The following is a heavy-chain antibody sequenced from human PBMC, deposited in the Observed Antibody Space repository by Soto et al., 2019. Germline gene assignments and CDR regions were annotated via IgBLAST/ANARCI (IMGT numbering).Heavy chain of an antibody. CDR3: TTDHPRSYCSSTSCQVDY. V-gene: IGHV3-15*07. Sequence: GGSLRLSCAASGFTFSNAWMNWVRQAPGKARKWVGRIKSKTDGGTTDYAATVKGRFTISRDDSKNTLYLQMNSLKTEDTAVYYCTTDHPRSYCSSTSCQVDYWGQGTLVTVSS. D-gene: IGHD2-2*01. CDR2: IKSKTDGGTT. J-gene: IGHJ4*02. CDR1: GFTFSNAW.